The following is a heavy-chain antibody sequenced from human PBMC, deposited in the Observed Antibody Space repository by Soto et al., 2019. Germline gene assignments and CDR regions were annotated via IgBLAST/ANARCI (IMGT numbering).Heavy chain of an antibody. CDR1: GYTFTSYA. CDR3: ARDKEYYDFWSGLGWFDP. Sequence: ASVKVSCKASGYTFTSYAMHWVRQAPGQRLEWMGWINAGNGNTKYSQKFQGRVTITRDTSASTAYMELSSLRPEDTAVYYCARDKEYYDFWSGLGWFDPWGQGTLVTVSS. CDR2: INAGNGNT. J-gene: IGHJ5*02. D-gene: IGHD3-3*01. V-gene: IGHV1-3*01.